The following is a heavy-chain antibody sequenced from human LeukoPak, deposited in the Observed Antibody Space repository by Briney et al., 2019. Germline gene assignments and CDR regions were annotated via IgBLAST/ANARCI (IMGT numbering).Heavy chain of an antibody. CDR1: GFTFSSYG. CDR2: IRYDGSNR. Sequence: GGSLRLSCAASGFTFSSYGMHWVRQAPGKGLEWVAFIRYDGSNRYYADSVKGRFTISRDNSKNTLYLQMNSLRAEDTAVYYCAKDLWGDTAMVLNYWGQGTLVTVSS. V-gene: IGHV3-30*02. CDR3: AKDLWGDTAMVLNY. D-gene: IGHD5-18*01. J-gene: IGHJ4*02.